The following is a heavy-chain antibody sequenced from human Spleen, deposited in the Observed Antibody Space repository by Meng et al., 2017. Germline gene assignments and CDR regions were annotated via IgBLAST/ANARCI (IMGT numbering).Heavy chain of an antibody. J-gene: IGHJ6*02. CDR1: GGTFSSYA. Sequence: SVKVSCKASGGTFSSYAISWVRQAPGQGLEWMGGIIPIFGTANYAQKFQGRVTITADESTSTAYMELSSLRSEDTAVYYCARDQGGDSSGYYYVDYYYYGMDVWGQGTTVTVSS. V-gene: IGHV1-69*13. D-gene: IGHD3-22*01. CDR3: ARDQGGDSSGYYYVDYYYYGMDV. CDR2: IIPIFGTA.